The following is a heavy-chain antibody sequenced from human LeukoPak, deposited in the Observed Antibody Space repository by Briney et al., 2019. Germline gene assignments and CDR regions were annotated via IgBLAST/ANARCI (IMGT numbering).Heavy chain of an antibody. CDR3: ARRGSNHGGDPL. Sequence: SETLSLTCAVYGGSFSGYYWTWIRQPPGKGLEWIGEINYSGSTSNNPSLKSRVTVSVDTSKNQFSLKMTSVTAADTAVYFCARRGSNHGGDPLWGQGTLVTVSS. CDR2: INYSGST. V-gene: IGHV4-34*01. J-gene: IGHJ4*02. CDR1: GGSFSGYY. D-gene: IGHD2-21*02.